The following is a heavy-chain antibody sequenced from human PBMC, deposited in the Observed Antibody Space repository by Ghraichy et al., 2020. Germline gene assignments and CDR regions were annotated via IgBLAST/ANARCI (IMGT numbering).Heavy chain of an antibody. CDR1: GFNFGSYW. CDR2: IKNEGSEE. V-gene: IGHV3-7*03. D-gene: IGHD1/OR15-1a*01. CDR3: ARAGSRTKFDF. Sequence: GESLRLSCVTSGFNFGSYWMSWVRQTPGRGLEWVATIKNEGSEEFYVDSVRGRFTISRDNAMNSLFLQMSALEAEDTALYYCARAGSRTKFDFWGQGARVTVSS. J-gene: IGHJ4*02.